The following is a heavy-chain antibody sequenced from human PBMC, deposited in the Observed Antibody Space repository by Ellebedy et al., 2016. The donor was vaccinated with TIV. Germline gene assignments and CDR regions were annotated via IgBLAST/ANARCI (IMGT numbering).Heavy chain of an antibody. D-gene: IGHD6-19*01. V-gene: IGHV3-30*04. J-gene: IGHJ4*02. CDR2: ISYDGSNQ. Sequence: GESLKISCAASGFTFNSYVMHWVRQAPGKGLEWVALISYDGSNQYWADSVKGRFTISRDNSKNTLYLQMISLGPEDTAVYYCAKDHGYSRGWPLGSWGQGTLVTVS. CDR1: GFTFNSYV. CDR3: AKDHGYSRGWPLGS.